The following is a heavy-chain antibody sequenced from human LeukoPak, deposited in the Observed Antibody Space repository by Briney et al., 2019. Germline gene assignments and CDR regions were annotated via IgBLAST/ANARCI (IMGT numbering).Heavy chain of an antibody. CDR1: GYSISSGYY. Sequence: PSETLSLTCTVSGYSISSGYYWGWIRQPPGKGLEWIGSIYHSGSTNYNPALKSRVTISLDTSENQFSLKLSSVTAADTAVYYCAREANSPTARYWYFDLWGRGTQVTVSS. V-gene: IGHV4-38-2*02. D-gene: IGHD2-21*01. CDR2: IYHSGST. CDR3: AREANSPTARYWYFDL. J-gene: IGHJ2*01.